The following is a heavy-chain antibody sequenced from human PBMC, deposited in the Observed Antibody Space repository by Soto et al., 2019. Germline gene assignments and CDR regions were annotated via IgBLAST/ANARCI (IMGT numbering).Heavy chain of an antibody. D-gene: IGHD1-26*01. CDR2: ISYDGSNK. V-gene: IGHV3-30-3*01. CDR3: ASEASQWELLT. Sequence: QVQLVESGGGVVQPGRSLRLSCAASGFTFSSYAMHWVRQAPGKGLEWVAVISYDGSNKYYADSVKGRFTISRDNSKNTLYLQMNSLRAEDTAVYYCASEASQWELLTWGQGTLVTVSS. CDR1: GFTFSSYA. J-gene: IGHJ5*02.